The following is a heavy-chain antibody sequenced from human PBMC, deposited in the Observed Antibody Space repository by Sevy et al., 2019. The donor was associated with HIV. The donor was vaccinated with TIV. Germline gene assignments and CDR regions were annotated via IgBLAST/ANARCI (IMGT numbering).Heavy chain of an antibody. J-gene: IGHJ4*02. CDR2: ISSSSSTI. CDR1: GLTFSSYS. Sequence: GGSLRLSCAASGLTFSSYSMNWVRQAPGKGLEWVSYISSSSSTIYYANSVKGRFTISRDNAKNSLYLQMNSLRDEDTAVYYCARLLGGSGSYSDFDYWGQGTLVTVSS. V-gene: IGHV3-48*02. CDR3: ARLLGGSGSYSDFDY. D-gene: IGHD3-10*01.